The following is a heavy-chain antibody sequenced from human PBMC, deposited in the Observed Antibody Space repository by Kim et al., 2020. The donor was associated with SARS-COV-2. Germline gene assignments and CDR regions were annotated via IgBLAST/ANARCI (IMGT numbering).Heavy chain of an antibody. D-gene: IGHD3-22*01. CDR3: ARDKETYYYDSSGYYYVYFDY. Sequence: ASVKVSCKASGYTFTSYGISWVRQAPGQGLEWMGWISAYNGNTNYAQKLQGRVTMTTDTSTSTAYMELRSLRSDDTAVYYCARDKETYYYDSSGYYYVYFDYWGQGTLVTVSS. CDR2: ISAYNGNT. J-gene: IGHJ4*02. CDR1: GYTFTSYG. V-gene: IGHV1-18*04.